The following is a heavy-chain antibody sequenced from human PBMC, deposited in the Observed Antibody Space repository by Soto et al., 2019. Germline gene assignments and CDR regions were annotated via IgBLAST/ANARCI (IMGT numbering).Heavy chain of an antibody. Sequence: QVQLVQSGAEVMKPGASVKVSCKASGYTFTGYYMHWVRQAPGQGLEWMGWINPNSGGTNYAQKFQGRVTMTRDTSISAAYMELSRLRSDDTAVYYCASYCSSTSCYVETPYYYYGMDVWGQGTTVTVSS. CDR3: ASYCSSTSCYVETPYYYYGMDV. CDR2: INPNSGGT. J-gene: IGHJ6*02. CDR1: GYTFTGYY. D-gene: IGHD2-2*01. V-gene: IGHV1-2*02.